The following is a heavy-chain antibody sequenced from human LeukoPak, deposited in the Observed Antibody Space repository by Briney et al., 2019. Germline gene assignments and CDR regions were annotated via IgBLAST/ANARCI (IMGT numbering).Heavy chain of an antibody. D-gene: IGHD3-9*01. CDR3: ARVRPYDILTLLY. V-gene: IGHV1-2*02. CDR2: INPNSGGT. CDR1: GYNFTGYY. Sequence: ASVKVSCKASGYNFTGYYMHWVRQAPGQGLEWMGWINPNSGGTNYAQKFQGRVTMTRDTSISTAYMELSRLRSDDTAVYYCARVRPYDILTLLYWGQGTLVTVSS. J-gene: IGHJ4*02.